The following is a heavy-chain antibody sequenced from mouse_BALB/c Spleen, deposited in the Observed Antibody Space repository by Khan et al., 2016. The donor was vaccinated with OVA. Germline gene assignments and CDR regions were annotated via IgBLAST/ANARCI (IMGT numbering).Heavy chain of an antibody. CDR1: GYSFTNYY. Sequence: DVQLQESGPDLVKPGASVKMSCKASGYSFTNYYVNWVKQSHGKSLECIGRVNPNTAKYNQKFKGKAILIVDTSSSTAYMELRGLTSEDSAVYYCARGYDFFAYWGQGTLVTVSA. V-gene: IGHV1-26*01. CDR2: VNPNTA. CDR3: ARGYDFFAY. J-gene: IGHJ3*01. D-gene: IGHD2-14*01.